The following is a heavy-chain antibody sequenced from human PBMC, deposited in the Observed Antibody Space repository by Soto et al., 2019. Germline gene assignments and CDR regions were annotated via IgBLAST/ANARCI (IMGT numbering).Heavy chain of an antibody. CDR3: ARGFNPGYSSSWYY. D-gene: IGHD6-13*01. Sequence: LSLTCAVYGGSFSGYYWSWIRQPPGKGLEWIGEINHSGSTNYNPSLKSRVTISVDTSKNQFSLKLSSVTAADTAVYYCARGFNPGYSSSWYYWGQGTLVTVSS. CDR1: GGSFSGYY. V-gene: IGHV4-34*01. J-gene: IGHJ4*02. CDR2: INHSGST.